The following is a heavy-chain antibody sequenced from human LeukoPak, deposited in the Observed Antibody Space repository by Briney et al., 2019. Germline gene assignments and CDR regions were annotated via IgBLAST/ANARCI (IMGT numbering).Heavy chain of an antibody. V-gene: IGHV4-4*07. CDR2: FEPSGTT. CDR3: AKEGAAAGPDFDL. Sequence: PSETLSHTCTVSGASIENHYWSWIRQPAGKGLEWIGRFEPSGTTKYNPSLKSRITMSVDTSKNQFSLELNSVTAADTAVYYCAKEGAAAGPDFDLWGQGTLVIVSS. D-gene: IGHD6-13*01. J-gene: IGHJ4*02. CDR1: GASIENHY.